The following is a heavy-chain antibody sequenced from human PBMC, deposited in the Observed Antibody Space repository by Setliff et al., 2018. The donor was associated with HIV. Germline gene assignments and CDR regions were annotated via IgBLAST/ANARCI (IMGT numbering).Heavy chain of an antibody. CDR2: INAGDDNT. J-gene: IGHJ6*03. CDR3: ARGILERGYYYYYMDV. D-gene: IGHD3-3*01. CDR1: GYTFSTNA. V-gene: IGHV1-3*01. Sequence: ASVKVSCKAFGYTFSTNAIHWVRQAPGQRLEWMGYINAGDDNTRYSEKFQGRVTITRDTSANTAYMELSSLRSEDTAVSYCARGILERGYYYYYMDVWGKGTTVTVSS.